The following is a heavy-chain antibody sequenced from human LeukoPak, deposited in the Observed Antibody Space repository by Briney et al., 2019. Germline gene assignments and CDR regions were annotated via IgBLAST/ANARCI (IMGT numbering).Heavy chain of an antibody. CDR2: ISGSGGST. J-gene: IGHJ4*02. Sequence: PGGSLRLSCAASGFTFSSYSMNWVRQVPGKGLEWVSAISGSGGSTYYADSVKGRFTISRDNSRNTLYLQMNSLRAEDTAVYYCAKARRVRAAAGSEDYWGQGTLVTVSS. CDR1: GFTFSSYS. CDR3: AKARRVRAAAGSEDY. D-gene: IGHD6-13*01. V-gene: IGHV3-23*01.